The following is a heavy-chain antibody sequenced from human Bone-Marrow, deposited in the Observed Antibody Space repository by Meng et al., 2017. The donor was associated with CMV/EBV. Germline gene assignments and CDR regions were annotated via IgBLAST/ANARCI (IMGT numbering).Heavy chain of an antibody. D-gene: IGHD1-26*01. CDR3: ASGNNAGQWVVFHY. CDR1: GFAFNNYA. CDR2: VIGSGTTT. J-gene: IGHJ4*02. V-gene: IGHV3-23*01. Sequence: GGSLRLSCAASGFAFNNYAMTWVRQPPGKGLEWVSTVIGSGTTTYYADSVMGRFTISRDNSRNTLSLEMRGLRAEDTAIYYCASGNNAGQWVVFHYWGLGILVTVSS.